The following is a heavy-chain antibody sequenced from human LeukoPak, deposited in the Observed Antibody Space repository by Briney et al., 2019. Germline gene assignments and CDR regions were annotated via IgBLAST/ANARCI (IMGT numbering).Heavy chain of an antibody. J-gene: IGHJ5*02. CDR1: AGSTSSSSYY. CDR2: IYYSGST. CDR3: ALCAPTDYDFWSGYSVNWFDP. D-gene: IGHD3-3*01. Sequence: SETLSLTCTVSAGSTSSSSYYWGWLRQPPGKGLEWIGRIYYSGSTYYNPSLKSRVTISVDTSKNQFSLKLSSVTAADTAVYYCALCAPTDYDFWSGYSVNWFDPWGQGTLVTVSS. V-gene: IGHV4-39*01.